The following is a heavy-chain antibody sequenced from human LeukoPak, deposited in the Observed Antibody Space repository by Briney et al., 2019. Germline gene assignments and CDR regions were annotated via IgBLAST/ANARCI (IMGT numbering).Heavy chain of an antibody. CDR3: AKDWGHSSGWYDY. D-gene: IGHD6-19*01. J-gene: IGHJ4*02. Sequence: GGSLRHSCAASGFTFSSYAMSWVRQAPGKGLEWVSAISGSGGSTYYADSVKGQFTISRDNSKNTLYLQMNSLRAEDTAVYYCAKDWGHSSGWYDYWGQGTLVTVSS. V-gene: IGHV3-23*01. CDR2: ISGSGGST. CDR1: GFTFSSYA.